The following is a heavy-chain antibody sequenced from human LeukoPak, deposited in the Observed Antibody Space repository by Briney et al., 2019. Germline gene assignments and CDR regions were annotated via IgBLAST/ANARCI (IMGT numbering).Heavy chain of an antibody. CDR1: GYTFTSYD. V-gene: IGHV1-8*03. D-gene: IGHD5-18*01. CDR3: SRIWGYSYGFRGTYYMEV. Sequence: GASVKVSCKASGYTFTSYDINLVRQATGHGLEWMGWLNPTSGNKVYAPKFQNRVITIRNTSISNAYMELRSLRTEDTAVYYFSRIWGYSYGFRGTYYMEVWGKGTTVTVSS. CDR2: LNPTSGNK. J-gene: IGHJ6*03.